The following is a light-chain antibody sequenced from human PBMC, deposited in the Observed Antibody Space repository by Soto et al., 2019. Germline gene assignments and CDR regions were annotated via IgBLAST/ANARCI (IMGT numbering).Light chain of an antibody. J-gene: IGLJ2*01. CDR3: QTWGTGIHVV. Sequence: QLVRTQSPSASASLGASVKLTCTLSSGHSSYAIAWHQQQPEKGPRYLMKLDSDGSHTKGDAIPDRFSGSSSGAERYLTISSLQSEDEADYYCQTWGTGIHVVFGGVTKVTVL. CDR2: LDSDGSH. CDR1: SGHSSYA. V-gene: IGLV4-69*01.